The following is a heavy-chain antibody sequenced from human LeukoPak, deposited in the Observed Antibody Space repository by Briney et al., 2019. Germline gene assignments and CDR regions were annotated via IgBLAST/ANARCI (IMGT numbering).Heavy chain of an antibody. J-gene: IGHJ6*03. Sequence: SETLSLTYAVYGGSFSGYYWSWIRQPPGKGLEWIGEISHSGSTNYNPSLKSRVTISVDTSKNQFSLKLSSVTAADTAVYYCARQHYYYYYMDVWGKGTTVSIPS. CDR3: ARQHYYYYYMDV. V-gene: IGHV4-34*01. CDR2: ISHSGST. CDR1: GGSFSGYY.